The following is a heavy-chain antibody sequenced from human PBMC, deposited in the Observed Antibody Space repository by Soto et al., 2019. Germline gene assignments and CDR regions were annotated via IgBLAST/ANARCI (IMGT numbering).Heavy chain of an antibody. Sequence: GESLKISCKASGYSFNRYWIGWVRQMPGQGLEWMGVIFPDDSDIRHSPAFRGQVTISADKSINTVYLQYTGLKASYTATYYCARRISWYYFDSWGQGTPVTVSS. D-gene: IGHD1-1*01. V-gene: IGHV5-51*01. J-gene: IGHJ4*02. CDR1: GYSFNRYW. CDR2: IFPDDSDI. CDR3: ARRISWYYFDS.